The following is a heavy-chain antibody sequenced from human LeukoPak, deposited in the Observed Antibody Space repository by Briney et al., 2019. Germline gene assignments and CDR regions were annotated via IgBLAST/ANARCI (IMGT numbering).Heavy chain of an antibody. D-gene: IGHD5-24*01. CDR3: ARVSRDGYNSRTFDY. J-gene: IGHJ4*02. CDR2: ISSSSSYI. CDR1: GLTFSSYS. Sequence: PGGSLRLSCAASGLTFSSYSMNWVRQAPGKGLEWVSSISSSSSYIYYADSVKGRFTISRDNAKNSLYLQMNSLRAEDTAVYYCARVSRDGYNSRTFDYWGQGTLVTVSS. V-gene: IGHV3-21*01.